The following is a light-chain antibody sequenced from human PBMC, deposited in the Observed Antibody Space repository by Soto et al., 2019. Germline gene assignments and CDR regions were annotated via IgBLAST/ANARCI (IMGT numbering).Light chain of an antibody. CDR2: AAS. CDR1: QTISNNY. CDR3: HQYGTSPRT. J-gene: IGKJ1*01. V-gene: IGKV3-20*01. Sequence: EIVLTQSPGTLSLSPGEGATLSCRASQTISNNYLAWYQHKPGQAPRLLIYAASTRANGLPDRFSGSGSGADFTLTVNRLEPEDFEVYYCHQYGTSPRTFGQGTKVEI.